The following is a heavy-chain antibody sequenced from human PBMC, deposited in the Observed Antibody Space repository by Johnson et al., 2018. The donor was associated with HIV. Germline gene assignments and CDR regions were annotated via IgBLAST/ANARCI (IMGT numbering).Heavy chain of an antibody. CDR1: GFTVSSNY. D-gene: IGHD1-14*01. CDR3: ARSRQVGTPDAFDI. V-gene: IGHV3-66*01. Sequence: VQLVESGGGLVQPGGSLRLSCAASGFTVSSNYMSWVRQAPGKGLEWVSVIYSGDSTYYADSVNGRFIISRDNSKHTLYLQMNSLRADDTAVYYCARSRQVGTPDAFDIWGQGTMVTVSS. J-gene: IGHJ3*02. CDR2: IYSGDST.